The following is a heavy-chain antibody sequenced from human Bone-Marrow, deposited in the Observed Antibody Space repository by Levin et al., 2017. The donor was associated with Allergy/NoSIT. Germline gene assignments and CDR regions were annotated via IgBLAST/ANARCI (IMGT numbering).Heavy chain of an antibody. CDR3: ARGSKGYYDSWTGYYNYYYMDV. CDR1: SYSISSSYY. V-gene: IGHV4-38-2*01. J-gene: IGHJ6*03. CDR2: VHHIGNT. Sequence: SETLSLTCVVSSYSISSSYYWGWIRQPPGKGLEWIGSVHHIGNTYYNPSLKSRLTISTDTSKNQFSLRLTSVTAADTAVYYCARGSKGYYDSWTGYYNYYYMDVWGKGTTVTVSS. D-gene: IGHD3-3*01.